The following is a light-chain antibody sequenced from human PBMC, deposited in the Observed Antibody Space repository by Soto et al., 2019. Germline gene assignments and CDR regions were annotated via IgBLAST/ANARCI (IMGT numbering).Light chain of an antibody. V-gene: IGLV2-14*01. CDR2: EVT. Sequence: QSVLTQPASVSGSPGQSITISCTGTNNDVGAYPYVSWYQQHPGTAPKLVTYEVTHRPSGISDRFSGSKSGNTASLTISGLQAEDESDYYCSSFATSGTAVIFGGGTQLTVL. CDR1: NNDVGAYPY. CDR3: SSFATSGTAVI. J-gene: IGLJ2*01.